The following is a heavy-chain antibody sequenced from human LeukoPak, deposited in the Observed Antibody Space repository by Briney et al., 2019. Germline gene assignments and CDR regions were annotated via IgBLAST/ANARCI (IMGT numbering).Heavy chain of an antibody. CDR2: INPSGGST. Sequence: ASVKVSCKASGYTFTSYGISWVRQAPGQGLEWMGIINPSGGSTSYAQKFQGRVTMTRDTSTSTVYMELSSLRSEDTAVYYCARGEVVVAATDYWGQGTLVTVSS. J-gene: IGHJ4*02. CDR1: GYTFTSYG. CDR3: ARGEVVVAATDY. V-gene: IGHV1-46*01. D-gene: IGHD2-15*01.